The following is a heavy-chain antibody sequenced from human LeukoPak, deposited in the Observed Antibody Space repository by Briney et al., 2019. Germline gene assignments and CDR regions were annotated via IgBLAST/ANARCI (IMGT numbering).Heavy chain of an antibody. Sequence: SVKVSCKASGGTFSSYAISWVRQAPGQGLKWMGGIIPIFGTANYAQKFQGRVTITADESTSTAYMELSSLRSEDTAVYYCARVGFHSYGYDYWGQGTLVTVSS. CDR2: IIPIFGTA. CDR1: GGTFSSYA. J-gene: IGHJ4*02. D-gene: IGHD5-18*01. V-gene: IGHV1-69*01. CDR3: ARVGFHSYGYDY.